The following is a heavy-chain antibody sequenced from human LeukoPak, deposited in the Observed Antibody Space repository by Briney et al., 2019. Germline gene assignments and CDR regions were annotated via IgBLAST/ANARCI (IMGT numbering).Heavy chain of an antibody. CDR3: AKLFESGTYNNFFHY. V-gene: IGHV3-7*01. CDR2: IEEDGSEK. D-gene: IGHD3-10*01. CDR1: GFTFRSFW. Sequence: GGSLRLSCAASGFTFRSFWMSWVRQAPAKGLEWVASIEEDGSEKYSVDSVKGRFTILRDNAKNSLYLQMTSLRAEDTAVYYCAKLFESGTYNNFFHYWGQGTLVTVFS. J-gene: IGHJ4*02.